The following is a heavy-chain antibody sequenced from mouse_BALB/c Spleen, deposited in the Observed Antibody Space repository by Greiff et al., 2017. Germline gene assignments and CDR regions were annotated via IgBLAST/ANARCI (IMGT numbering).Heavy chain of an antibody. D-gene: IGHD2-4*01. CDR2: IWAGGST. J-gene: IGHJ3*01. Sequence: VQGVESGPGLVAPSQSLSITCTVSGFSLTSYGVHWVRQPPGKGLEWLGVIWAGGSTNYNSALMSRLSISKDNSKSQVFLKMNSLQTDDTAMYYCARDRGDYEGGFAYWGQGTLVTVSA. V-gene: IGHV2-9*02. CDR3: ARDRGDYEGGFAY. CDR1: GFSLTSYG.